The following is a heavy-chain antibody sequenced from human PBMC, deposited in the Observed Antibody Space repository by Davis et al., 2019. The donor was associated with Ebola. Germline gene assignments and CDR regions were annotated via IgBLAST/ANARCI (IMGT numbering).Heavy chain of an antibody. CDR2: MNPNSGNT. D-gene: IGHD1-26*01. V-gene: IGHV1-8*03. CDR1: GYTFTSYD. CDR3: TRGKAGARQFDY. J-gene: IGHJ4*02. Sequence: ASVKVSCKASGYTFTSYDINWVRQATGQGPEWMGWMNPNSGNTGYAQKFQGRVTITRNNSITTAYMELSSLRPDDTAVYFCTRGKAGARQFDYWGQGTLVTVSS.